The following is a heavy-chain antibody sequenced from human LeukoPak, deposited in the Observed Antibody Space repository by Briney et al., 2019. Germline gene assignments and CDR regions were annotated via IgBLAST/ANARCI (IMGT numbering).Heavy chain of an antibody. CDR2: MNPNSGNT. J-gene: IGHJ4*02. V-gene: IGHV1-8*01. CDR1: VYTFTSYD. D-gene: IGHD1-1*01. Sequence: ASVKVSRKASVYTFTSYDINWVRQATGQGLDWMGWMNPNSGNTGCPQKFQGRGTITSNTSISTAYVELSNLSSEDRAVYYCARGQGRTDGCDYWRQGTVDTVS. CDR3: ARGQGRTDGCDY.